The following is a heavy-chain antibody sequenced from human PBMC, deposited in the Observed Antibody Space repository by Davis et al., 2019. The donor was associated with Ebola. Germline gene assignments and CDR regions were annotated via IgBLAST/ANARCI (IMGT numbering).Heavy chain of an antibody. V-gene: IGHV3-11*04. Sequence: GESLKISCAASGFTFSDYYMSWIRQAPGKGPEWVSYISSSGSTISYADSVKGRFTISRDNAKNSLYLQMNSLTDEDTAVYYCAGYEYSSSSLWFDPWGQGTLVTVSS. CDR2: ISSSGSTI. CDR3: AGYEYSSSSLWFDP. J-gene: IGHJ5*02. CDR1: GFTFSDYY. D-gene: IGHD6-6*01.